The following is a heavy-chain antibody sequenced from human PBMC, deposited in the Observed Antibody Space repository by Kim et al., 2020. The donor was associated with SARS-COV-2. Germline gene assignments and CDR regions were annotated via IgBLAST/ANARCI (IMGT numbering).Heavy chain of an antibody. J-gene: IGHJ4*02. CDR3: ARVRVGDWGQNYYFDY. Sequence: SETLSLTCTVSGGSISSGDYYWSWIRQPPGKGLEWIGYIYYSGSTYYNPSLKSRVTISVDTSKNQFSLKLSSVTAADTAVYYCARVRVGDWGQNYYFDYWGQGTLVTVSS. CDR2: IYYSGST. CDR1: GGSISSGDYY. D-gene: IGHD2-21*02. V-gene: IGHV4-30-4*01.